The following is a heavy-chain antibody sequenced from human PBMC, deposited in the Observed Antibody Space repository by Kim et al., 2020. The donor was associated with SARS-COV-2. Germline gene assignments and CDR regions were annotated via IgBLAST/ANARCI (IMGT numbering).Heavy chain of an antibody. CDR1: GDTFSSYA. CDR2: IIPIFGTA. J-gene: IGHJ5*02. Sequence: SVKVSCKASGDTFSSYAISWVRQAPGQGLEWMGGIIPIFGTANYAQKFQGRVTITADESTSTAYMELSSLRSEDTAVYYCARTVVTMIVVVTKPSGDNWFDPWGQGTLVTVSS. V-gene: IGHV1-69*13. CDR3: ARTVVTMIVVVTKPSGDNWFDP. D-gene: IGHD3-22*01.